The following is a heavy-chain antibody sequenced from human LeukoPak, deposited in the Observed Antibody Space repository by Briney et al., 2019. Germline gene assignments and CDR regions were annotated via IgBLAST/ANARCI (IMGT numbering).Heavy chain of an antibody. CDR2: INPNSGGT. J-gene: IGHJ6*02. CDR3: ARDRASSSWTDYYYYYGMDV. D-gene: IGHD6-13*01. Sequence: ASVKVSCKASGYTFTGYYMHWVRQAPGQGLEWMGWINPNSGGTNYAQKFQGWVTMTRDTSISTAYMELSRLRSDDTAVYYCARDRASSSWTDYYYYYGMDVWGQGTTVTVSS. CDR1: GYTFTGYY. V-gene: IGHV1-2*04.